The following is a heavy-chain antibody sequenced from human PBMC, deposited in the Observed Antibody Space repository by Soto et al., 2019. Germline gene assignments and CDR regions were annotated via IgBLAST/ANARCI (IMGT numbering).Heavy chain of an antibody. CDR2: ISGSGGST. Sequence: GSLRLSCAASGFTFNNYAMSWVRQAPGKGLEWVSAISGSGGSTYYADSVKGRFTVSRDNSKNTLYLQMNSLRAEDTGVYYCAKDLYSSTWSQPEPYFDYWGQGTLVTVSS. CDR3: AKDLYSSTWSQPEPYFDY. J-gene: IGHJ4*02. D-gene: IGHD6-13*01. V-gene: IGHV3-23*01. CDR1: GFTFNNYA.